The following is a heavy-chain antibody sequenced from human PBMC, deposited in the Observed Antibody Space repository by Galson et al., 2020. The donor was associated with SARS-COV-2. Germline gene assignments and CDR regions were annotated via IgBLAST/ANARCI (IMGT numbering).Heavy chain of an antibody. J-gene: IGHJ5*02. Sequence: SETLSLTCTVSGYSISSGYYWGWIRQPPGKGLEWIGSIYHSGSTYYNPSLKSRVTISVDTSKNQFSLKLSSVTAADTAVYYCARVHSYSSGWYRFDPWGQGTPVTVSS. D-gene: IGHD6-19*01. CDR2: IYHSGST. CDR1: GYSISSGYY. CDR3: ARVHSYSSGWYRFDP. V-gene: IGHV4-38-2*02.